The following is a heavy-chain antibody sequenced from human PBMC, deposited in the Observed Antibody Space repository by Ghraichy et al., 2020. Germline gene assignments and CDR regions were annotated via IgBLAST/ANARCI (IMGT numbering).Heavy chain of an antibody. J-gene: IGHJ2*01. D-gene: IGHD6-13*01. V-gene: IGHV3-23*01. Sequence: GGSLRLSCAASGFTFSSYAMTWVRQAPGKGLEWVSGISGSGGYTYYADSVKGRFTISRDNSKNTLYLQMNSLRAEDTAVYYCANSASLAAAGTQGYFDLWGRGTLVTVSS. CDR2: ISGSGGYT. CDR1: GFTFSSYA. CDR3: ANSASLAAAGTQGYFDL.